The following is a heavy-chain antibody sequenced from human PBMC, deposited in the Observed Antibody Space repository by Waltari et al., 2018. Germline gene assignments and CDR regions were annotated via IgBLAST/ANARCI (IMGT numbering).Heavy chain of an antibody. CDR3: ARGLRLGFGTSDI. CDR2: IYYSGST. J-gene: IGHJ3*02. V-gene: IGHV4-31*03. Sequence: QVQLQESGPGLVKPSQTLSLTCTVSGGSISSGGYYWSWMRQHPGKGLEWIGYIYYSGSTYYNPSLKSRVTISVDTSKNQFSLKLSSVTAADTAVYYCARGLRLGFGTSDIWGQGTMVTVSS. CDR1: GGSISSGGYY. D-gene: IGHD1-1*01.